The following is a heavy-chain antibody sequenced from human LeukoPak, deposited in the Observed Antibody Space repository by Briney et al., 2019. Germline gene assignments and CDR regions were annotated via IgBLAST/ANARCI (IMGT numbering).Heavy chain of an antibody. CDR1: GFTFSSYY. J-gene: IGHJ4*02. Sequence: PGGSLRLSCAASGFTFSSYYMSWIRQAPGKGLEWVSYISSSGSTIYYADSVKGRFTISRDNAKNSLYLQMNSLRAEDMAVYYCASPYSSRWYELCYWGQGTLVTVSS. V-gene: IGHV3-11*04. D-gene: IGHD6-13*01. CDR2: ISSSGSTI. CDR3: ASPYSSRWYELCY.